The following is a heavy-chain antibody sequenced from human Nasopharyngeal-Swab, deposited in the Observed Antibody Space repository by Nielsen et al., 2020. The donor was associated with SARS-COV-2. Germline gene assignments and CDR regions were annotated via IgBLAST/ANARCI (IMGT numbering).Heavy chain of an antibody. V-gene: IGHV4-59*13. D-gene: IGHD3-3*01. CDR1: GGSISSYY. CDR3: ARALTTYYDFWSGYYVFDY. Sequence: SETLSLTCTVSGGSISSYYWSWIRQPPGKGLEWIGHIYYSGSTNYNPSLKSRVTISVDTSKNQFSLKLSSVTAADTAVYYCARALTTYYDFWSGYYVFDYWGQGTLVTVSS. CDR2: IYYSGST. J-gene: IGHJ4*02.